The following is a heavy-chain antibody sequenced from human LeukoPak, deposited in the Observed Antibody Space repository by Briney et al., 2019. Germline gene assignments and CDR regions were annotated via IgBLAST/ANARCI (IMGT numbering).Heavy chain of an antibody. CDR2: INPNSGGT. CDR1: GYTFTGHY. J-gene: IGHJ3*02. V-gene: IGHV1-2*02. D-gene: IGHD1-26*01. Sequence: VASVKVSCKASGYTFTGHYMHWVRQAPGQGLEWMGWINPNSGGTNYAQKFQGRVSMTRDTSISTAYMELSRLRSDDTAVYYCARVLVGATPRGPFDIWGQGTMVTVSS. CDR3: ARVLVGATPRGPFDI.